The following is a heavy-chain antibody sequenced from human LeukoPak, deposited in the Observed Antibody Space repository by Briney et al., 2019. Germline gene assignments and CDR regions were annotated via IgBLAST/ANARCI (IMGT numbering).Heavy chain of an antibody. CDR1: GFTFSSYG. J-gene: IGHJ5*02. CDR2: IWYDGSNK. D-gene: IGHD5-18*01. Sequence: GRSLRLSCAASGFTFSSYGMHWVRQAPGKGLEWVAVIWYDGSNKYYADSVKGRFTISRDNSKNTLYLQMNSLRAEDTAVYYCASTLRGYSYGDPQHSGSDPWGQGTLVTVSS. CDR3: ASTLRGYSYGDPQHSGSDP. V-gene: IGHV3-33*01.